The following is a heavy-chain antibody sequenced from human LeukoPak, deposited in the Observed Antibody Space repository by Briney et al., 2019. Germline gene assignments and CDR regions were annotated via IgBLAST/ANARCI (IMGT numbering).Heavy chain of an antibody. Sequence: GGSLRLSCAASGFTFSSYGMHWVRQAPGKGLEWVAVISYDGSNKYYADSVKGRFTISRDNSKYTLYLQMNSLRAEDTAVYYCAKLPDYYDSKDYWGQGTLVTVSS. D-gene: IGHD3-22*01. CDR2: ISYDGSNK. CDR3: AKLPDYYDSKDY. J-gene: IGHJ4*02. CDR1: GFTFSSYG. V-gene: IGHV3-30*18.